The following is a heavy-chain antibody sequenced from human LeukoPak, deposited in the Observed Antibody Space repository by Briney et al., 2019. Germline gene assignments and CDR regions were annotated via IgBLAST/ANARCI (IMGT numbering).Heavy chain of an antibody. Sequence: SETLSLTCTVSGGSIRSYYWSWIRQPPGKGLEWIGYIYYSGSTNYNPSLKSRVTISVDTSKNQFSLKLSSVTAADTAVYYCARGHSSSWPIDYWGQGTLVTVSS. CDR1: GGSIRSYY. CDR3: ARGHSSSWPIDY. V-gene: IGHV4-59*01. D-gene: IGHD6-13*01. J-gene: IGHJ4*02. CDR2: IYYSGST.